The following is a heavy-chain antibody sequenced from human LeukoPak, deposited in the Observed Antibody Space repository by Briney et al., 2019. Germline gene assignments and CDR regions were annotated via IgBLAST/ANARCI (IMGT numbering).Heavy chain of an antibody. CDR1: GFTFSSNG. Sequence: GGSLRLSCAASGFTFSSNGMHWARQAPGRGLEWVAFIWYDGSNKYYADSVKGGFTISRDNSKNTLYLQMNSLRAEATAVYYCAKDRHEVNFDYWGQGTLVTVSS. V-gene: IGHV3-30*02. D-gene: IGHD4-23*01. J-gene: IGHJ4*02. CDR3: AKDRHEVNFDY. CDR2: IWYDGSNK.